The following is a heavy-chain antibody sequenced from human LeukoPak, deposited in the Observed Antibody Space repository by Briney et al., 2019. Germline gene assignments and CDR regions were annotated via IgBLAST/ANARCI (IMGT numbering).Heavy chain of an antibody. Sequence: SETLSLTCTVSGGSISSGSYYWSWIRQPAGKGLEWIGRIYTSGSTNYNPSLKSRVTISVDTSKNQFSLKLSSVTAADTAVYYCARDRTDYGGKSYYYYYYMDVWGKGTTVTVSS. CDR3: ARDRTDYGGKSYYYYYYMDV. V-gene: IGHV4-61*02. D-gene: IGHD4-23*01. CDR2: IYTSGST. CDR1: GGSISSGSYY. J-gene: IGHJ6*03.